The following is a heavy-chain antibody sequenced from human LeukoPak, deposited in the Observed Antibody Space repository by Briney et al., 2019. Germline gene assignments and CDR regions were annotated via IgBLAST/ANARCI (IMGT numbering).Heavy chain of an antibody. Sequence: GGSLRLSCAASGFTFSSYAMSWVRQAQGKGLEWVSAISGSGGSTYYADPVKGRFTISRDNSKNTLYLQMNSLRAEDTAVYYCAKVGLGIVVVVAATPGGFDYWGQGTLVTVSS. J-gene: IGHJ4*02. CDR2: ISGSGGST. CDR1: GFTFSSYA. V-gene: IGHV3-23*01. D-gene: IGHD2-15*01. CDR3: AKVGLGIVVVVAATPGGFDY.